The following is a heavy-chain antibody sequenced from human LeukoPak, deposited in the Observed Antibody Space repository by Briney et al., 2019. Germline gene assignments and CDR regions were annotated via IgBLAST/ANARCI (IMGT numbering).Heavy chain of an antibody. CDR3: ARASNYFDVLY. Sequence: SETLSLTCTVSGASISSSSYYWGWIRQPPGKGLEWIGTIYYTGSTYYNPSLKTRVTTSIDTSKNQFSLRLSSVTAADTAVYFCARASNYFDVLYWGQGTLVTVSS. J-gene: IGHJ4*02. CDR2: IYYTGST. D-gene: IGHD3-22*01. CDR1: GASISSSSYY. V-gene: IGHV4-39*01.